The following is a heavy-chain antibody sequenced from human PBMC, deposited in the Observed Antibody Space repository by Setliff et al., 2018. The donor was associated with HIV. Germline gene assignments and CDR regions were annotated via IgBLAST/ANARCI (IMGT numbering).Heavy chain of an antibody. D-gene: IGHD1-26*01. V-gene: IGHV1-46*03. Sequence: GASVKVSCKASGYSFTSYHIYWVRQAPGQGLEWMGRILPTSGGTLYAQKFQDRISLIRDTSTKTVYMELSSLRPEDTAVYYCTRVRYGGTYDAFDVWGQGTMVTVSS. J-gene: IGHJ3*01. CDR2: ILPTSGGT. CDR1: GYSFTSYH. CDR3: TRVRYGGTYDAFDV.